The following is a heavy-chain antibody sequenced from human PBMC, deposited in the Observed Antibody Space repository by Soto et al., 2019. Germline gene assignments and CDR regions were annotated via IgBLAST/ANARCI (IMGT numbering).Heavy chain of an antibody. CDR2: IYHSGST. Sequence: NPSETLSLTCAVSGGSISSGGYSWSWIRQPPGKGLEWIGYIYHSGSTYYNPSLKSRVTISVDRSKNQFSLKLSSVTAADTAVYYCARAVPDNYDFWSGSLPAVNWFDPWGQGTLVTVSS. J-gene: IGHJ5*02. V-gene: IGHV4-30-2*01. D-gene: IGHD3-3*01. CDR3: ARAVPDNYDFWSGSLPAVNWFDP. CDR1: GGSISSGGYS.